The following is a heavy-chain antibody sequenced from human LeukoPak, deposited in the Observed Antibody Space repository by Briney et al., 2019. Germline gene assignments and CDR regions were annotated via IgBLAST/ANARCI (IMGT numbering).Heavy chain of an antibody. CDR1: GYSISSGYY. J-gene: IGHJ4*02. Sequence: PSETLSLTCTVSGYSISSGYYWGWIRQPPGKGLEWIGSIYHSGSTYYNPSLKSRVTISVDTSKNQFSLKLSSVTAADTAVYYCAMAAGMGYFDYWGQGTLVTVSS. CDR2: IYHSGST. D-gene: IGHD6-13*01. V-gene: IGHV4-38-2*02. CDR3: AMAAGMGYFDY.